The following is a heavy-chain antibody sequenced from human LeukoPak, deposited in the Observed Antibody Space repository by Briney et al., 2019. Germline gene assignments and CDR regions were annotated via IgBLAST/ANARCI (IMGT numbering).Heavy chain of an antibody. J-gene: IGHJ4*02. CDR2: ISSSGGST. Sequence: GGSLRLSCAASGFTFSSYSMSWVRQAPGKGLEWVSAISSSGGSTDYTDSVKGRFTISRGNSKNTLYLQMNSLRAEDTAVYYCAEKMSITAASQVDYWGQGTWSPSPQ. CDR3: AEKMSITAASQVDY. CDR1: GFTFSSYS. D-gene: IGHD1-20*01. V-gene: IGHV3-23*01.